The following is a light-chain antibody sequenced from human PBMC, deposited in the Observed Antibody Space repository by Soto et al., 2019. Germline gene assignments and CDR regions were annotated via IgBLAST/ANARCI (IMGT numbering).Light chain of an antibody. CDR1: SSNIGSNY. J-gene: IGLJ2*01. V-gene: IGLV1-47*02. Sequence: QSVLTQPPSASGTPGQRVTISCSGSSSNIGSNYVYWYQQLPGTAPKLLIYSNNQRPSGVPDRFSGSKSGTSASLAISGPRSEDEADYYCAAWDDSLSGYVVFGGGTKLTVL. CDR2: SNN. CDR3: AAWDDSLSGYVV.